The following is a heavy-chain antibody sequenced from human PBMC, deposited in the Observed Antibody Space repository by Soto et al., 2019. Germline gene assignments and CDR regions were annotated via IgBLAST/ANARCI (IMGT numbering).Heavy chain of an antibody. CDR1: GYSFDTYC. Sequence: GESLKISFNFFGYSFDTYCLFFVRQMPGKGLEWVGIYDPVPSAALYRPSFEGQVVISADKSVSTAYLQWSSLKASDTAVYYCARRTSTSGGSHYFDFWGQGTLVTVSS. CDR2: YDPVPSAA. V-gene: IGHV5-51*01. CDR3: ARRTSTSGGSHYFDF. J-gene: IGHJ4*02. D-gene: IGHD2-15*01.